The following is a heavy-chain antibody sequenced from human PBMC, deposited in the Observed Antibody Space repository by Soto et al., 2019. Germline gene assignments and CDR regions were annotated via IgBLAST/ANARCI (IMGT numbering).Heavy chain of an antibody. CDR1: GGSFSGYY. D-gene: IGHD6-13*01. Sequence: QVQLQQWGAGLLKPSETLSLTCAVYGGSFSGYYWSWIRQPPGKGLEWIGEINHSGSTNYNPSLKSRVIISVDTSKNQFSLKLSSVTAADTAVYYCARGRKDYSSSWYVDWGQGTLVTVSS. CDR2: INHSGST. CDR3: ARGRKDYSSSWYVD. J-gene: IGHJ4*02. V-gene: IGHV4-34*01.